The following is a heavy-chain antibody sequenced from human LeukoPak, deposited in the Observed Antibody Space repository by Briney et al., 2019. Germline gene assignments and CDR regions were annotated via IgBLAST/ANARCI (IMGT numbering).Heavy chain of an antibody. J-gene: IGHJ4*02. CDR1: GFTFSSYE. D-gene: IGHD2-2*01. CDR2: ISSSGSTI. V-gene: IGHV3-48*03. Sequence: GGSLRLSCAASGFTFSSYEMNWVRQAPGKGLEWVSYISSSGSTIYYADSVKGRFTISRDNAKNSLYLQMNSLRAEDTAVYYCARFRSPHATAMIVVEPAASDYWGQGTLVTVSS. CDR3: ARFRSPHATAMIVVEPAASDY.